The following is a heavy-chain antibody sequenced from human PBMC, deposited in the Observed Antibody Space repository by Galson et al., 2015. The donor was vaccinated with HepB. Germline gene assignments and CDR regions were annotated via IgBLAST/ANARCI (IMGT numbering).Heavy chain of an antibody. J-gene: IGHJ6*02. D-gene: IGHD2-15*01. V-gene: IGHV3-7*01. CDR3: ARDRPNCSGGSCYGYGMDV. Sequence: SLRLSCAASGFTFSSYWMSWVRKAPGKGLEWVANIKQDGSEKYYVDSVKGRFTISRDNAKNSLYLQMNSLRAEDTAVYYCARDRPNCSGGSCYGYGMDVWGQGTTVTVSS. CDR1: GFTFSSYW. CDR2: IKQDGSEK.